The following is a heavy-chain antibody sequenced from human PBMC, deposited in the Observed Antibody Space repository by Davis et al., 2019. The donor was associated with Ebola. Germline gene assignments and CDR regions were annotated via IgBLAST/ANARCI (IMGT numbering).Heavy chain of an antibody. CDR1: GGTFSSYA. Sequence: AASVKVSCKASGGTFSSYAISWVRQAPGQGLEWMGGIIPIFGTANYAQKFQGRVTITADESTGTAYMELSSLRSEDTAVYYCARRIAAAMYYFDYWGQGTLVTVSS. V-gene: IGHV1-69*13. CDR2: IIPIFGTA. J-gene: IGHJ4*02. CDR3: ARRIAAAMYYFDY. D-gene: IGHD6-13*01.